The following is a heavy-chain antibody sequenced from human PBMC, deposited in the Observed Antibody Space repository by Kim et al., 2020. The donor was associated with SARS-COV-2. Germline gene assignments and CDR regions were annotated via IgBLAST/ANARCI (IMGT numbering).Heavy chain of an antibody. V-gene: IGHV3-21*06. CDR2: ISRSSSHI. CDR1: GVTFSICD. D-gene: IGHD6-6*01. J-gene: IGHJ6*02. Sequence: GGSLRLSCAASGVTFSICDMNWVRQAPGKGLEWLSYISRSSSHIYYADSVKGRFTISRDNAQSALYLQMDSLRADDTAIYYCAKDDGGAARWSAMDVWGQGTTVTVSS. CDR3: AKDDGGAARWSAMDV.